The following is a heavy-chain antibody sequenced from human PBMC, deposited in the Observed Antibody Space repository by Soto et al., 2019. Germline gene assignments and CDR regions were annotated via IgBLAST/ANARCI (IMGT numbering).Heavy chain of an antibody. CDR1: GDTFSSYD. J-gene: IGHJ4*02. CDR3: ARGGDFWSGYPPYYFVY. D-gene: IGHD3-3*01. V-gene: IGHV1-69*13. Sequence: EASVKVSCKASGDTFSSYDISWVRQAPGQGLEWMGGIIPICGTANYAQKFQGRVTITADESTSTAYMELSSLRSEDTAVYYCARGGDFWSGYPPYYFVYWGQGTLVTV. CDR2: IIPICGTA.